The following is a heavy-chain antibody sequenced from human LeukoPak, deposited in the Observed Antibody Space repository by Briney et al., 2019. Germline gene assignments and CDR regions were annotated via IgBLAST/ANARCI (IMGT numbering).Heavy chain of an antibody. Sequence: GGSLRLSCAASGFTFSSYVMSWVRQAPGKGLEWVSNIGGSVGSMFYAASVKGRFAISRDNSKNTLYLQMNSLRAEDTAVYYCAKVWLYYYDIDYWGQGTLVTVSS. CDR1: GFTFSSYV. J-gene: IGHJ4*02. CDR3: AKVWLYYYDIDY. V-gene: IGHV3-23*01. CDR2: IGGSVGSM. D-gene: IGHD3-22*01.